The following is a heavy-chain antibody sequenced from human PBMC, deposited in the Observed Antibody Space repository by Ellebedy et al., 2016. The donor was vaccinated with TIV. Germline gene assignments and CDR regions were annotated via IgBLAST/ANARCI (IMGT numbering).Heavy chain of an antibody. CDR2: IIPLFDIA. CDR3: ARSHADIAVVAAAWYFDL. D-gene: IGHD2-15*01. J-gene: IGHJ2*01. Sequence: AASVKVSCKASGGNFSGYAISWARQAPGQGLEWMGGIIPLFDIANYAQKFQGRVTLTANESTSTANMELSRLRSEDTAIYYCARSHADIAVVAAAWYFDLWGRGTQVTVSS. V-gene: IGHV1-69*13. CDR1: GGNFSGYA.